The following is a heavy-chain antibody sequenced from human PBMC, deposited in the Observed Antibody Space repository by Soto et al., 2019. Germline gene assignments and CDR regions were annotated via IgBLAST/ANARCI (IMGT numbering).Heavy chain of an antibody. CDR3: ATGGYYCSGGSCHDY. Sequence: ASVKVSCKVSGYTLTELSMHWVRQSPGKGLEWMGGFDPEDGETIYAQKFQGRVTMTEDTSTDTAYMELSSLRSEDTAVYYCATGGYYCSGGSCHDYWGQGTLVTVSS. CDR1: GYTLTELS. V-gene: IGHV1-24*01. J-gene: IGHJ4*02. D-gene: IGHD2-15*01. CDR2: FDPEDGET.